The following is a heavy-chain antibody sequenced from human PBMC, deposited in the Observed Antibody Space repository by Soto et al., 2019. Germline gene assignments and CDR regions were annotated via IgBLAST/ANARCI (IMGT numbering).Heavy chain of an antibody. Sequence: GGSLRLSCGASGFTFSSYGMHWVHQRPAEGLVWVSRITSDGKSKAYAESVKGRFAISRDNAKNTLYLQMNGLTAEDTAVYYCARESGDWPLNWFDPWGQGTMVTVSS. V-gene: IGHV3-74*01. CDR1: GFTFSSYG. CDR3: ARESGDWPLNWFDP. CDR2: ITSDGKSK. J-gene: IGHJ5*02. D-gene: IGHD2-21*02.